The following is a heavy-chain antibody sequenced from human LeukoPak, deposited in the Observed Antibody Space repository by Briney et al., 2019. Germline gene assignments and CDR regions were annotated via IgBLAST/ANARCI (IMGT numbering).Heavy chain of an antibody. Sequence: ASVKVSCKASGYTFTGYYMHWVRQAPGLGLGWMGWINPNSGDTNYAQKFQGRVTMTRDTSIRTAYLELSGLKSDDTAVYYCAKNPYEYYFDYWGQGTLVTVPS. J-gene: IGHJ4*02. CDR3: AKNPYEYYFDY. V-gene: IGHV1-2*02. CDR1: GYTFTGYY. CDR2: INPNSGDT. D-gene: IGHD5-12*01.